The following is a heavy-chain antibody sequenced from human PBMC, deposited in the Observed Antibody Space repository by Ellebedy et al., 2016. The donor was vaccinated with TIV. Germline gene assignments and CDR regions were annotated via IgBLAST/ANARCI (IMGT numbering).Heavy chain of an antibody. CDR3: ARQSERGVSYFVY. V-gene: IGHV5-51*01. D-gene: IGHD3-16*01. CDR2: IYPGDSDI. J-gene: IGHJ4*02. CDR1: GYSFTKYW. Sequence: GESLKISXKGSGYSFTKYWIGWVRQMPGKGLEWMGIIYPGDSDIRYNPSFRGQVIISADKSISTAYLQWSSLKASDTAMYYCARQSERGVSYFVYWGQGTQVTVSS.